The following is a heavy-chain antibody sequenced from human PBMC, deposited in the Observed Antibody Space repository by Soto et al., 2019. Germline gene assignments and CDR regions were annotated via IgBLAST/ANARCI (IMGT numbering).Heavy chain of an antibody. CDR2: INHSGST. D-gene: IGHD3-3*01. Sequence: SETLSLTCAVYGGSFSGYYWSWIRQPPGKGLEWIGEINHSGSTNYNPSLKSRVTISVDTSKNQFSLKLSSVTAADTAVCYCARGSVTIFGRPDYYYYYMDVWGKGTTVTVSS. CDR3: ARGSVTIFGRPDYYYYYMDV. J-gene: IGHJ6*03. V-gene: IGHV4-34*01. CDR1: GGSFSGYY.